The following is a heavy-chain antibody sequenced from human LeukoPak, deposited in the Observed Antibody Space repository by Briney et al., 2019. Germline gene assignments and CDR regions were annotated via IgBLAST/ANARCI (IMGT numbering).Heavy chain of an antibody. V-gene: IGHV3-9*01. D-gene: IGHD1-26*01. J-gene: IGHJ4*02. CDR1: GFTFDDYA. CDR2: ISWNSGSI. CDR3: AKDSRGSYYSPGSSFDY. Sequence: QTGGSLRLSCAASGFTFDDYAMHWVRQAPGKGLEWVSGISWNSGSIGYADSVKGRFTISRDNAKNSLYLQMNSLRAEDTALYYCAKDSRGSYYSPGSSFDYWGQGTLVTVSS.